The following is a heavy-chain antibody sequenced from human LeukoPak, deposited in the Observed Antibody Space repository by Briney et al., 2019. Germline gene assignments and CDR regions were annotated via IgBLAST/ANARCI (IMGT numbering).Heavy chain of an antibody. Sequence: LAGGSLRLSCAASGFTFSSYAMNWVRQAPGKGLEWVSYISSSSSTIYYADSVKGRFTISRDNAKNSLYLQMNSLRAEDTAVYYCARTRDYYYYMDVWGKGTTVTVSS. V-gene: IGHV3-48*04. CDR3: ARTRDYYYYMDV. J-gene: IGHJ6*03. CDR1: GFTFSSYA. CDR2: ISSSSSTI.